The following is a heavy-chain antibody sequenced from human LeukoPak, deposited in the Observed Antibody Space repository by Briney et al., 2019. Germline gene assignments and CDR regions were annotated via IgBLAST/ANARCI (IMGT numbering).Heavy chain of an antibody. D-gene: IGHD3-16*02. CDR1: GFTFTNYA. Sequence: PGGSLRLSCAASGFTFTNYAMSWVRQAPGKGLEWVSAITSDGGSTYSADSVRGRFTISRDNSKNTLYLQMNSLRVEDTAVYFCAKDYLRRSDYWGQGTLVTVSS. CDR3: AKDYLRRSDY. CDR2: ITSDGGST. J-gene: IGHJ4*02. V-gene: IGHV3-23*01.